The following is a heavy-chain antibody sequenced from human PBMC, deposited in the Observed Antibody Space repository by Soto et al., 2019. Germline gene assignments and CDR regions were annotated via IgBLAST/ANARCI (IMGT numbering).Heavy chain of an antibody. J-gene: IGHJ4*02. V-gene: IGHV3-48*03. CDR3: ARVAY. CDR1: KFTFSNYE. CDR2: ISSSGNTM. Sequence: GGSLRLSCVASKFTFSNYEMNWVRQAPGKGLEWVSYISSSGNTMFYADSVKGRFTISRDNAKNSLFLQMNTLRPEGTAMYYCARVAYWGPGTQVTVSS.